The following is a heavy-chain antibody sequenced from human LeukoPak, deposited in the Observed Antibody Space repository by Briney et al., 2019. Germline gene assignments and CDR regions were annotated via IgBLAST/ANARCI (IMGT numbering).Heavy chain of an antibody. D-gene: IGHD3-22*01. CDR1: GGSISSSSYY. CDR2: IYYSGST. Sequence: SETLSLTCTVSGGSISSSSYYWGWIRHPPGKGREWIGSIYYSGSTYHNPSLKSRVTISVDTSKNQFSLKLSSVTAADTAVYYCARQSGYYRYYFDYWGQGTLVTVSS. V-gene: IGHV4-39*01. CDR3: ARQSGYYRYYFDY. J-gene: IGHJ4*02.